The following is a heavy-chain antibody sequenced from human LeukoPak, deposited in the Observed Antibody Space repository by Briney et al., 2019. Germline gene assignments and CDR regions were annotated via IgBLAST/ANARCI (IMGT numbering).Heavy chain of an antibody. CDR1: GGSISSYY. V-gene: IGHV4-59*08. CDR3: ARLNGGR. D-gene: IGHD7-27*01. Sequence: SETLSLTCTVAGGSISSYYWSWIRQPPGKGLEWIGYIYYSGSTSYNPSLKSRVTISVDTSRDQFSLKLTSVTAADTAVYYCARLNGGRWGQGILVTVSS. CDR2: IYYSGST. J-gene: IGHJ4*02.